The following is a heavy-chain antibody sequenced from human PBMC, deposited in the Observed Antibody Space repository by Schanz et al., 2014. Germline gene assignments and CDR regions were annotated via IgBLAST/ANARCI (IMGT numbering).Heavy chain of an antibody. CDR1: GYTFTSYG. CDR3: ARAPVTVGPYHYYMDV. V-gene: IGHV1-18*01. Sequence: QGQLVQSGAEVKKPGASVKVSCKASGYTFTSYGITWVRQAPGQGLEWMGWISAYNGHTTYAQKFQGRVTMTTDTSTSTAYMELRSLRSDDTAVYYCARAPVTVGPYHYYMDVWGKGTTVTVSS. J-gene: IGHJ6*03. CDR2: ISAYNGHT. D-gene: IGHD4-17*01.